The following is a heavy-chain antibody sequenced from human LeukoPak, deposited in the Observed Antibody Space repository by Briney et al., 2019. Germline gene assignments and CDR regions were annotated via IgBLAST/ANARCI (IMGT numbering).Heavy chain of an antibody. CDR1: GFTFSSYW. J-gene: IGHJ6*03. D-gene: IGHD2-15*01. CDR2: IKQDGSEK. CDR3: ASSGGPENYYYYYYMDV. Sequence: GGSLRLSCAASGFTFSSYWMSWVRQAPGKGLEWVANIKQDGSEKYYVDSVKGRFTISRDNAKNSLYLQMNSLRAEDTAVYYCASSGGPENYYYYYYMDVWGKGTTVTVSS. V-gene: IGHV3-7*01.